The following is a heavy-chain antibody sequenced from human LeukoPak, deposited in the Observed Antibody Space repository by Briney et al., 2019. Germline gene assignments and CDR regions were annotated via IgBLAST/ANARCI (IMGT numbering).Heavy chain of an antibody. CDR3: AKGRSWIQLWPPKY. Sequence: PGGSLRLSCAASGFTFKRYGMSWVRQAPGKGLEWVSAISGSGGNTFYGDSVKGRFTISRDNSKNTLYLQMNSLRAEDTAVYYCAKGRSWIQLWPPKYRGQGTLVTVSS. J-gene: IGHJ4*02. D-gene: IGHD5-18*01. CDR2: ISGSGGNT. V-gene: IGHV3-23*01. CDR1: GFTFKRYG.